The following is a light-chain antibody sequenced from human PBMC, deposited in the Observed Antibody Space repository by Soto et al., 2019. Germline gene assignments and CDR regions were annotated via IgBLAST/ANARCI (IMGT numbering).Light chain of an antibody. V-gene: IGKV3-15*01. CDR2: GAS. CDR3: QHYNNWPGT. Sequence: IVLTHAPRTLSLSPWERATLSCMASQSVIINLAWYQQKPGQAPRLLIYGASARATGIPARFSGSGPGTEFTLTISSLQSEDSAVYYCQHYNNWPGTFGQGTKVDIK. CDR1: QSVIIN. J-gene: IGKJ1*01.